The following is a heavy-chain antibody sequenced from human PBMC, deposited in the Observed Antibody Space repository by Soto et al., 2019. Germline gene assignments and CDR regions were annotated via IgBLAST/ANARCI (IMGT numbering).Heavy chain of an antibody. CDR3: ARGRSLLWFGEP. D-gene: IGHD3-10*01. V-gene: IGHV3-7*01. Sequence: EVQLVESGGGLVQPGGSLKLSCAASGFTFSNYLMSWVRQAPGKGLEWVANMNEDGSEIYYVDSVRGRFTIARDNAKNSLYLQMNSLRVEDTAVCYCARGRSLLWFGEPRGQGTLVTVSS. CDR1: GFTFSNYL. CDR2: MNEDGSEI. J-gene: IGHJ4*02.